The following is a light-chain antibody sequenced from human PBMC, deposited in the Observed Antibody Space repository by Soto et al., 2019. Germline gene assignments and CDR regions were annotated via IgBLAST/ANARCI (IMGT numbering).Light chain of an antibody. V-gene: IGKV3-20*01. CDR2: GAS. Sequence: EIVLTQSPGTLSLSPGERATISCRASQSVSSSYLAWYQHKPGQAPRLLIYGASSRATGIPDRLSGSGSGTDFTLTISRLEPEDYAVYYCQQYGRTPYTFGQGTKLEIK. CDR3: QQYGRTPYT. J-gene: IGKJ2*01. CDR1: QSVSSSY.